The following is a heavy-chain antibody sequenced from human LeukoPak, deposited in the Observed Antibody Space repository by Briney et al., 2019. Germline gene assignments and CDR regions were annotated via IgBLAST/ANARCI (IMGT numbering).Heavy chain of an antibody. J-gene: IGHJ4*02. CDR3: GKTTVGYSSGQKPAWPVDY. CDR1: GFTFSSYW. D-gene: IGHD5-18*01. CDR2: IKQDGSEK. Sequence: GGSLRLSCAASGFTFSSYWMSWVRQAPGKGLEWVANIKQDGSEKYYVDSVKGRFTISRDNSRNTVYLQINSLRAEDTAVYYCGKTTVGYSSGQKPAWPVDYWGQGTLVTVSS. V-gene: IGHV3-7*03.